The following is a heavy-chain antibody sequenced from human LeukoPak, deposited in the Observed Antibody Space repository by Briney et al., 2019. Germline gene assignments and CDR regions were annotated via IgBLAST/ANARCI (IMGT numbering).Heavy chain of an antibody. Sequence: PSETLSLTCTVSGDSVSNDVYYWTWIRQPAGKGQEWIGRVVPSGVTRYNPSFEGRLTISVDTAKNQFSLKLTSMTAADTAVYYCARDRGSTTARGVPSWFDPWGQGTLVTVSS. J-gene: IGHJ5*02. D-gene: IGHD3-10*01. CDR1: GDSVSNDVYY. V-gene: IGHV4-61*02. CDR2: VVPSGVT. CDR3: ARDRGSTTARGVPSWFDP.